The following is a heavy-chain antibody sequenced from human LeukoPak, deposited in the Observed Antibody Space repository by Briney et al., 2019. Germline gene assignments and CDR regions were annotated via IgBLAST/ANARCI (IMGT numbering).Heavy chain of an antibody. CDR2: ISWDGGST. D-gene: IGHD3-22*01. CDR1: GFTFDDYA. V-gene: IGHV3-43D*03. Sequence: PGGSLRLSCAASGFTFDDYAMHWVRQAPGKGLEWVSLISWDGGSTYYADSVKGRFTISRDNSKNSLYLQMNSLRAEDTALYYCAKARYYYDSSGYYYAPGYYYYMDVWGKGTTVTVSS. J-gene: IGHJ6*03. CDR3: AKARYYYDSSGYYYAPGYYYYMDV.